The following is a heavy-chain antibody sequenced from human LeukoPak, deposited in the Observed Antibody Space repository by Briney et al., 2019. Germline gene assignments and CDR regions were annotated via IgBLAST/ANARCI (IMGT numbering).Heavy chain of an antibody. CDR3: ARIHRYCSGGACYVLDN. Sequence: SETLSLTCTVSGGSISSYYWSWIRQPPGRGLEWIGYVYYSGSTNYNPSFKSRITISVDTSRNQFSLQLSSVAAADTAVYYCARIHRYCSGGACYVLDNWGQGTLVAVSS. D-gene: IGHD2-15*01. J-gene: IGHJ4*02. CDR1: GGSISSYY. V-gene: IGHV4-59*01. CDR2: VYYSGST.